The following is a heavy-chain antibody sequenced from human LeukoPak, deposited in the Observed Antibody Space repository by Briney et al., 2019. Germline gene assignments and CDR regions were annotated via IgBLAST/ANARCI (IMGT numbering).Heavy chain of an antibody. CDR1: GFTFTIYA. J-gene: IGHJ3*02. D-gene: IGHD1-26*01. V-gene: IGHV3-30-3*01. CDR2: ISYDGGNE. CDR3: ARVLVGTTTGDTFDI. Sequence: GRSLRLSCTASGFTFTIYAMDWVRQAPGKGLEWVAAISYDGGNEYYADSVKGRFTISRDNSKNTLYLQMNSLRVEDTAVYFCARVLVGTTTGDTFDIWGQGTMVTVAS.